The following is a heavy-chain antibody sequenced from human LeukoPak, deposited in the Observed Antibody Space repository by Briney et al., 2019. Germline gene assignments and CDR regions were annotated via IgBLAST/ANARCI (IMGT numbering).Heavy chain of an antibody. CDR1: GFTFSYYA. J-gene: IGHJ4*02. CDR3: AKDSTVYTYGFDPFDC. D-gene: IGHD5-18*01. V-gene: IGHV3-23*01. CDR2: ISGSGGDT. Sequence: GGSLRLSCAASGFTFSYYAMSWVRQAPGKGLEWVSVISGSGGDTYYADSVKGRFTISRDNSKNTLYLQMNSLRAEDTAVYYCAKDSTVYTYGFDPFDCWGQGTLVTVSS.